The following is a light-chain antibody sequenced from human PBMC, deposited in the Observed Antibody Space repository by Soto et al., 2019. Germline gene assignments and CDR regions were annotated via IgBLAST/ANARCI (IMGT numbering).Light chain of an antibody. CDR2: NTS. Sequence: DIQMTQSPSSVSASVGDRITITCRASQGISIWLAWYQQKPGKAPKLLIYNTSNLQSGVPSRFSGSGSGTDFTLTINSLQPEDFATYYCQQAHSFPFTFGPGTRVDIK. CDR1: QGISIW. V-gene: IGKV1-12*01. J-gene: IGKJ3*01. CDR3: QQAHSFPFT.